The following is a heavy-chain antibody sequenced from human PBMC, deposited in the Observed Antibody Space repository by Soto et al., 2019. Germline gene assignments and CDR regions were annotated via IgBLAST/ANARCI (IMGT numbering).Heavy chain of an antibody. D-gene: IGHD1-1*01. V-gene: IGHV3-23*01. CDR3: AKDQGGTVQRERRAGYGAFDI. CDR2: ISGSGGST. Sequence: PGGSLRLSCAASGFTFSSYAMSWVRQAPGKGLEWVSAISGSGGSTYYADSVKGRFTISRDNSKNTLYLQMNSLRAEDTAVYYCAKDQGGTVQRERRAGYGAFDIWGQGTMVTVPS. J-gene: IGHJ3*02. CDR1: GFTFSSYA.